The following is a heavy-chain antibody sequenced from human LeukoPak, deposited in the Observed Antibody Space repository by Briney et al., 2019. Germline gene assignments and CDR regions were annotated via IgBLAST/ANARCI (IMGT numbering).Heavy chain of an antibody. Sequence: GESLRLSCAASGFTFSSYAMHWVRQAPGKGLEWVAVISYDGSNKYYADSVKGRFTISRDNSKNTLYLQMNSLRAEDTAVYYCVGSGYYYWGQGTLVTVSS. CDR3: VGSGYYY. D-gene: IGHD3-22*01. J-gene: IGHJ4*02. CDR2: ISYDGSNK. CDR1: GFTFSSYA. V-gene: IGHV3-30-3*01.